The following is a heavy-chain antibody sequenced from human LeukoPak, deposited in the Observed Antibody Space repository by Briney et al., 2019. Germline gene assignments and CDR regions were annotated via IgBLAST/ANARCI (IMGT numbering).Heavy chain of an antibody. CDR1: GYTLTELS. J-gene: IGHJ6*02. Sequence: ASVKVSCKVSGYTLTELSMHWVRQAPGKGLEWMGGFDPEDGETIYAQKFQGRVTMTEDTSTDTAYMELSSLRSEDTAVYYCATLKYYGPGSYYNYGMDVWCQGSTVNV. CDR2: FDPEDGET. CDR3: ATLKYYGPGSYYNYGMDV. V-gene: IGHV1-24*01. D-gene: IGHD3-10*01.